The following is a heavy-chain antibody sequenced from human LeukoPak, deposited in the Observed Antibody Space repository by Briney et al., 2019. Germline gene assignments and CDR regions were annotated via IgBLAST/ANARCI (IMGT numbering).Heavy chain of an antibody. D-gene: IGHD3-22*01. CDR1: GFTFSSYA. CDR3: ARERYYDSSGYNWYFDY. Sequence: GGSLRLSCAASGFTFSSYAMHWVRQAPGKGLEWVAVISYDGSNKYYADSVKGRFTISRDNSKNTLYLQMNSLRAEDTAVYYCARERYYDSSGYNWYFDYWGQGTLVTVSS. V-gene: IGHV3-30-3*01. CDR2: ISYDGSNK. J-gene: IGHJ4*02.